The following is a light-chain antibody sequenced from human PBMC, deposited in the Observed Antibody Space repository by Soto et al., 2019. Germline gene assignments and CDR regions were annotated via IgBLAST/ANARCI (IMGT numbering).Light chain of an antibody. CDR1: SSDVGGYNY. CDR2: DVS. V-gene: IGLV2-14*01. J-gene: IGLJ1*01. Sequence: QSVLTQPASVSGSPGQSITISCTGTSSDVGGYNYVSWYQQHPGKAPKLMIYDVSNRPSGVSNRFSGSKSGNTASLTISGLQAEDEADYYCSSYTSSSTQVFCTGTKLTVL. CDR3: SSYTSSSTQV.